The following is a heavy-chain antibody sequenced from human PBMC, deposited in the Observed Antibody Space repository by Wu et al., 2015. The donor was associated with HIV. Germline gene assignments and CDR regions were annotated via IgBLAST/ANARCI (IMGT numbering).Heavy chain of an antibody. CDR2: LTPNTGAT. CDR3: ACGIQSGGANF. D-gene: IGHD1-26*01. J-gene: IGHJ4*02. Sequence: QVQLVQSGAEVKKPGSSVKISCKASGNTFNAINWVRQAPGQGLEWMGRLTPNTGATDFAQKFQGRVTVTRDTSLSTAYMEVRGLRPDDTAVYYCACGIQSGGANFWGQGTLVTVSS. CDR1: GNTFNA. V-gene: IGHV1-2*02.